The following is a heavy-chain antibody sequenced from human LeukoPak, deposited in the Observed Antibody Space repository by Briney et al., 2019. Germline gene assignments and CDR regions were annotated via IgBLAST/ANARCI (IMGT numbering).Heavy chain of an antibody. Sequence: SETLSLTCIVSGGSVSSSSYYWGWIRQPPGRGLEWIGSVYYKGNTYYSPSLKSRVTMSVDTSKNQFSLKLSSVTAADTAVYYCASQYYYGSGSYWVFDQWGQGTLVTVSS. D-gene: IGHD3-10*01. V-gene: IGHV4-39*07. J-gene: IGHJ4*02. CDR2: VYYKGNT. CDR1: GGSVSSSSYY. CDR3: ASQYYYGSGSYWVFDQ.